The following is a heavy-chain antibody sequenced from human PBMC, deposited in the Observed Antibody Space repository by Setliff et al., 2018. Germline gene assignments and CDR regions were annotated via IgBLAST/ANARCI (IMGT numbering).Heavy chain of an antibody. CDR1: GFAFRGYF. V-gene: IGHV1-2*02. J-gene: IGHJ3*01. Sequence: GASVKVSCKTSGFAFRGYFIHWVRQAPGQGLEWMGWINPNSGGREYAEAFQGRVTMTGDTSIRTAFMELSGLTSDDTAVYYCAGPFDVGPYPRPIDGLDLWGQGTRVTVSS. CDR3: AGPFDVGPYPRPIDGLDL. D-gene: IGHD3-9*01. CDR2: INPNSGGR.